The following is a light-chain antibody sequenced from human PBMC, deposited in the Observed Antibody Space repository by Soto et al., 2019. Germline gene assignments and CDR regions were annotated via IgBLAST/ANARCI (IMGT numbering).Light chain of an antibody. CDR3: QQYNSYPWWT. CDR2: KAS. J-gene: IGKJ1*01. CDR1: QSISSW. V-gene: IGKV1-5*03. Sequence: DIQMTQSPSTLSASVGDRVTITCRASQSISSWLAWYQQKPGKAPKLLIYKASSLESGVPSRFSGSGSGTEFTLTISSLQPDYFATYYCQQYNSYPWWTFGQRTNVEIK.